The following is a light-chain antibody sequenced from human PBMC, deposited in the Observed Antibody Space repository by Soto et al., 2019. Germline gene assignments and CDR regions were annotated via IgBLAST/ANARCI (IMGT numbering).Light chain of an antibody. Sequence: EMLMTQSPATLSVSPGERATLSCRASQGVGTNLAWYQQKPGQAPRLLIYGASTRATGIPARFSGSGSGTEFTLAIGGLQSEDFAVYYCQLYDGWPPGTFGQGTKVEL. CDR1: QGVGTN. V-gene: IGKV3-15*01. J-gene: IGKJ1*01. CDR3: QLYDGWPPGT. CDR2: GAS.